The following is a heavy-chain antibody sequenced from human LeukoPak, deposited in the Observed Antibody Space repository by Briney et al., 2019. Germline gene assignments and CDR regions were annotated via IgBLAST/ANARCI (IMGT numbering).Heavy chain of an antibody. D-gene: IGHD3-3*01. V-gene: IGHV3-48*04. CDR1: GFTLSIYS. CDR3: AREHDFGVVLAGFDP. CDR2: ISGTSSTI. J-gene: IGHJ5*02. Sequence: PGGSLRLSCAASGFTLSIYSMNWVRQAPGKGLEWVSYISGTSSTIYYADSVKGRFTISRDNAKNSLYLQMNSLRAEDTAVYYCAREHDFGVVLAGFDPWGQGTLVTVSS.